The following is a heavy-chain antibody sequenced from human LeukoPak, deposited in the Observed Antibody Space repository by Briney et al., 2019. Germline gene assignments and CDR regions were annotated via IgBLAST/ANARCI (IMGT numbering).Heavy chain of an antibody. CDR2: IIPIFGTA. Sequence: ASVKVSCKASGDTFSSYAISWVRQAPGQGLEWMGGIIPIFGTANYAQKFQGRVTITTDESTSTAYMELSSLRSEDTAVHYCARSITVFGVVIIPPFDYWGQGTLVTVSS. V-gene: IGHV1-69*05. J-gene: IGHJ4*02. CDR1: GDTFSSYA. D-gene: IGHD3-3*01. CDR3: ARSITVFGVVIIPPFDY.